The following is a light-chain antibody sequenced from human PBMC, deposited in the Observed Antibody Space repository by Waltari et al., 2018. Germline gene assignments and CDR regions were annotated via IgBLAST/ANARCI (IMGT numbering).Light chain of an antibody. CDR2: DAS. J-gene: IGKJ2*03. V-gene: IGKV3-11*01. CDR3: QQRSSRPPAYS. Sequence: EIVLTQSPATLCLSPGERVTLSCRASQSVNNYLAWYQQKPGQTPRLLIKDASSRATGIPARLSGNVSGTDFTLTISSLEAEDFAVYYCQQRSSRPPAYSFGQGTRLEIK. CDR1: QSVNNY.